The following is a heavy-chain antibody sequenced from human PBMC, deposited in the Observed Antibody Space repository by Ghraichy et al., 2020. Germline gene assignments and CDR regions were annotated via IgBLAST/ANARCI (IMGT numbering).Heavy chain of an antibody. CDR2: ISSSSSSYI. CDR3: ASYVITMVRGVIMPIDY. CDR1: GFTFSSYS. Sequence: LSLTCAASGFTFSSYSMNWVRQAPGKGLEWVSSISSSSSSYIYYADSVKGRFTISRDNAKNSLYLQMNSLRAEDTAVYYCASYVITMVRGVIMPIDYWGQGTLVTVSS. J-gene: IGHJ4*02. D-gene: IGHD3-10*01. V-gene: IGHV3-21*01.